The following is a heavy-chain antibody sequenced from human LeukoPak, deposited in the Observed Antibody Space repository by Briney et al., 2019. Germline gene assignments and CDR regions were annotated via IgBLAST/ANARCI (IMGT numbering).Heavy chain of an antibody. J-gene: IGHJ4*02. CDR2: ISFDGNNK. Sequence: GGSLRLSCAASTFTFSSYAIHWVRQAPGKGLEWVAYISFDGNNKYYADSVKGRFTLSRDNSEKTLYLQMNSLRAEDTAVYYCARGPVTTFGYWGQGTLVTVSS. CDR3: ARGPVTTFGY. D-gene: IGHD4-17*01. V-gene: IGHV3-30*04. CDR1: TFTFSSYA.